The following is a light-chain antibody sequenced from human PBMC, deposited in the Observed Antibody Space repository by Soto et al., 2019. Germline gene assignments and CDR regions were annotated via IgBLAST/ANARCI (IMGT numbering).Light chain of an antibody. J-gene: IGLJ1*01. CDR1: SSDVGGYNY. CDR2: DVS. V-gene: IGLV2-11*01. CDR3: CSFAGNYSYV. Sequence: QSALTHPRAVSGSPGQSVTISCTGTSSDVGGYNYVSWYLQHPGKAPKVMIYDVSKRPSGVPDRFSGSKPGNTASLTISGLQSEDEADYYCCSFAGNYSYVFGTGTKVTGL.